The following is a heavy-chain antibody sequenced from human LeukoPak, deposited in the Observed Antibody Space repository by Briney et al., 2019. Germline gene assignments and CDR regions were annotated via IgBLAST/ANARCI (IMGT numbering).Heavy chain of an antibody. Sequence: SETLSLTCTVSGGSTSTYFWNWIRQPPGKGLEWIGYIYYSGSTNYNPSLKSRVTISVDTSKNQFSLKLNSVTAADTALYYCARGPPEAGDRRYFDLWGRGTLVTVSS. CDR1: GGSTSTYF. V-gene: IGHV4-59*01. CDR2: IYYSGST. D-gene: IGHD7-27*01. CDR3: ARGPPEAGDRRYFDL. J-gene: IGHJ2*01.